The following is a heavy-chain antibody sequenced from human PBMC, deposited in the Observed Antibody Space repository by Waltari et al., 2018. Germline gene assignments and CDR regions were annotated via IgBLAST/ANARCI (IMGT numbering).Heavy chain of an antibody. V-gene: IGHV4-34*01. D-gene: IGHD4-17*01. J-gene: IGHJ4*02. Sequence: QVQLQQWGAGLLKPSETLSLTCAVYGGSFSGYYWPWIRQPPGKGLEWIAEINHGGITNYTPSLKMRVTMSVDTSKNQFSLKMTSVTAADTAMYYCARGLSTVARFDYWGQGTLVTVSS. CDR2: INHGGIT. CDR1: GGSFSGYY. CDR3: ARGLSTVARFDY.